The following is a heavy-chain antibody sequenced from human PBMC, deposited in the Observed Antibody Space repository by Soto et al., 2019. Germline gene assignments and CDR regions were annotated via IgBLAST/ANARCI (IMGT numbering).Heavy chain of an antibody. CDR1: GFTVSSNY. Sequence: GGSLRLSCAASGFTVSSNYMSWVRQAPGKGLEWVSVIYSGGSTYYADSVKGRFTISRDNSKNTLYLQMNSLRAEDTAVYYCARARYSSSWYGYYYYYYGMDVWGQGTTVTVSS. J-gene: IGHJ6*02. V-gene: IGHV3-53*01. CDR3: ARARYSSSWYGYYYYYYGMDV. CDR2: IYSGGST. D-gene: IGHD6-13*01.